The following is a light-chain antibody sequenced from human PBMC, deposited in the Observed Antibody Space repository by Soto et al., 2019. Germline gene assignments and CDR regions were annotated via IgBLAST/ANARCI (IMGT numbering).Light chain of an antibody. CDR1: QSVNIN. CDR3: HQYNSWPYT. J-gene: IGKJ2*01. V-gene: IGKV3-15*01. CDR2: AAS. Sequence: DIVLTKSPATLSLSPGERATVSCRASQSVNINLAWYQQRPGQAPRLLIYAASTRATGVPDSFSGRGSATEFTLTISSLQTEDFAVHYCHQYNSWPYTFGQGTK.